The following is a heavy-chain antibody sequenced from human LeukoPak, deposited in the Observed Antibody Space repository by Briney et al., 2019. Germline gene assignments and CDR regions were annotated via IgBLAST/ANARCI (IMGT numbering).Heavy chain of an antibody. Sequence: GGSLRLSCAASGFTFSNAWMSWVRQAPGKGLEWVANIKQDGSEKYYVDSVKGRFTISRDNAKNSLYLQMNSLRAEDTALYYCTKLAYDSSGYYLGVFDYWGQGTLVTVSS. V-gene: IGHV3-7*03. CDR2: IKQDGSEK. D-gene: IGHD3-22*01. J-gene: IGHJ4*02. CDR1: GFTFSNAW. CDR3: TKLAYDSSGYYLGVFDY.